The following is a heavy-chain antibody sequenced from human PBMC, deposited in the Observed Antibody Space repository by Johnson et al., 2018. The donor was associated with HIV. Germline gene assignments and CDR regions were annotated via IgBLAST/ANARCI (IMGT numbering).Heavy chain of an antibody. D-gene: IGHD3-3*01. CDR1: GFTLSTYG. J-gene: IGHJ3*02. V-gene: IGHV3-30*03. CDR2: MSYDGSNK. CDR3: ARDRRITIFGSGRAVQSNDAFDI. Sequence: VQLVESGGGLVQPGGSLRLSCAASGFTLSTYGMHWVRQAPGKGLEWVAVMSYDGSNKYYADSVKGRFTISRDNSKNTLYLQMNSLRGEDTAVYYCARDRRITIFGSGRAVQSNDAFDIWGQGTMVTVSS.